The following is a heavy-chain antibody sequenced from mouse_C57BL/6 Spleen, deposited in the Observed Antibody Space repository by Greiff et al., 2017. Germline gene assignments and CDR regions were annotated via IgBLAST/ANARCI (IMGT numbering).Heavy chain of an antibody. CDR3: ARSTGGYYYAMDY. CDR1: GYTFTSYW. D-gene: IGHD4-1*01. Sequence: QVQLQQSGAELVRPGTSVKLSCKASGYTFTSYWMHWVKQRPGQGLEWIGVIDPSDSYTNYNQKFKGKATLTVDTSSSTAYMQLSSLTSEDSAVYYCARSTGGYYYAMDYWGQGTSVTVSS. J-gene: IGHJ4*01. CDR2: IDPSDSYT. V-gene: IGHV1-59*01.